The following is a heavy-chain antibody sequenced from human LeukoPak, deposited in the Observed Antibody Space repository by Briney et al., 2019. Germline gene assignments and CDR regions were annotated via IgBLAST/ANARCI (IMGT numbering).Heavy chain of an antibody. CDR2: ISSGGST. J-gene: IGHJ4*02. D-gene: IGHD6-19*01. CDR3: ARGAVANQDY. V-gene: IGHV3-66*01. CDR1: GLSVSRKY. Sequence: GGSLRLSCAASGLSVSRKYLTWVRQAPGKGLEWVSLISSGGSTYYADAVRGRFTISRDNSRNTLYLQVNNLRVEDTAVYYCARGAVANQDYWGQGTLVTVSS.